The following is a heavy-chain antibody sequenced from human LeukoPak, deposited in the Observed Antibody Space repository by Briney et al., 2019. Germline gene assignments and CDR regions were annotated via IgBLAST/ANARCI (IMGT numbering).Heavy chain of an antibody. CDR3: ARDGTRYCSGGSCYYFDY. V-gene: IGHV1-18*01. CDR1: GYTFTSYG. J-gene: IGHJ4*02. Sequence: ASVKVSCKASGYTFTSYGISWVRQAPGQGLEWMGWISAYNGNTNYAQKLQGRVTMTTDTSTSTAYMELRGPRSDDTAVYYCARDGTRYCSGGSCYYFDYWGQGTLVTVSS. CDR2: ISAYNGNT. D-gene: IGHD2-15*01.